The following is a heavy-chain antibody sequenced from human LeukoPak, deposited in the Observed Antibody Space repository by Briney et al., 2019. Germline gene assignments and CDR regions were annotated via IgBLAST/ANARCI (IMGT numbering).Heavy chain of an antibody. CDR3: ARGWLRIDY. Sequence: SETLSLTCAVYGGSFSGYYWSWIRQPPGKGLEWIGYIYNSGSTNYNPSLKSRVTISVDTSKNQFSLKLSSVTAADTAVYYCARGWLRIDYWGQGTLVTVSS. V-gene: IGHV4-59*01. CDR2: IYNSGST. J-gene: IGHJ4*02. CDR1: GGSFSGYY. D-gene: IGHD5-12*01.